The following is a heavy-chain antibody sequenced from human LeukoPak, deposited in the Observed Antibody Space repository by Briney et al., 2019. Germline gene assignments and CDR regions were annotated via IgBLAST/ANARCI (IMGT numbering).Heavy chain of an antibody. J-gene: IGHJ5*02. CDR1: GGSINSLNW. CDR2: IYHVGST. CDR3: TKEPSP. Sequence: PSGTLSLTCAVSGGSINSLNWWSWVRQPPGKGLEWIGEIYHVGSTNYNPSLRSRVTMSVDTSKNQFSLKLRSVTAADTAVYYCTKEPSPWGQGTLVTVSS. V-gene: IGHV4-4*02.